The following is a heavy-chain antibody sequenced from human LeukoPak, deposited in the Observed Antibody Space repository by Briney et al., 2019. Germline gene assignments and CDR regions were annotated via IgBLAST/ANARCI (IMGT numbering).Heavy chain of an antibody. Sequence: SVTVSCKASGGSFNTYVITWVRQAPGQGLEWMGRIIPILDVANFAQKFQGRVTITADKSTNTAHMELSSLRSEDTAVYYCARSSGVAKATVTTLYDYWGQGTLVTVSS. J-gene: IGHJ4*02. CDR3: ARSSGVAKATVTTLYDY. V-gene: IGHV1-69*04. D-gene: IGHD4-17*01. CDR1: GGSFNTYV. CDR2: IIPILDVA.